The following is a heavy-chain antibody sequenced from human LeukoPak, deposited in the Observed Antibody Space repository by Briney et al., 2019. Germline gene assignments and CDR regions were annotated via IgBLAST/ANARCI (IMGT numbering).Heavy chain of an antibody. CDR3: AREGTDQYYYSYRDV. CDR2: IYYSGST. J-gene: IGHJ6*03. V-gene: IGHV4-59*01. CDR1: GGSISSYY. Sequence: SETLSLTCTVSGGSISSYYWSWIRQPPGKGLEWIGYIYYSGSTNYNPSLKSRVTISVDTSKNQFSLKLSSVTAADTGVYYCAREGTDQYYYSYRDVWGQGTMVTVSS.